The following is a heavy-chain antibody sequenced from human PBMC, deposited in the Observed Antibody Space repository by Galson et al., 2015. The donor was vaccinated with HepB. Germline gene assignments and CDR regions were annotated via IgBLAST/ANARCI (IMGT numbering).Heavy chain of an antibody. CDR2: ISAGGSIQ. CDR1: GFTFSTYS. V-gene: IGHV3-30*18. J-gene: IGHJ2*01. D-gene: IGHD6-19*01. Sequence: SLRLSCAASGFTFSTYSIHWVRQAPGKGPEWVAVISAGGSIQYYADSVRGRFTVSRDNPKNTVYLQMNNLRPGDTAVYYCAKEWLVENWFFDFWGRGTLVTVSS. CDR3: AKEWLVENWFFDF.